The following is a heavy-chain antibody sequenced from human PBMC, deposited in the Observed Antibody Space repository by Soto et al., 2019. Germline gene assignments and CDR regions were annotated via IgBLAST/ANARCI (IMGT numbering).Heavy chain of an antibody. Sequence: GGSLRLSCAASGFTFSDYGMHWVRQAPGKGLEWVALISYDGSNKYFADSVKGRFTISRDNSKNTLFLQINSLRAEDTAVYYCAREGGLGPAANSMGPWGRGTLVTVSS. CDR2: ISYDGSNK. V-gene: IGHV3-33*01. CDR3: AREGGLGPAANSMGP. D-gene: IGHD2-2*01. CDR1: GFTFSDYG. J-gene: IGHJ5*02.